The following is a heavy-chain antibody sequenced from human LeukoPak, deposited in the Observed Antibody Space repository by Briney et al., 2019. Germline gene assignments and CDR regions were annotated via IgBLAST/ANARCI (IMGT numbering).Heavy chain of an antibody. J-gene: IGHJ5*02. V-gene: IGHV1-69*13. Sequence: SVKVSCKASGGTVSSYAISWVRQAPGQGLEWMGGIIPIFGTANYAQKFQGRVTITADESTSTAYMELSSLRSEDTAVYYCATISRFSGSYRVPKFDPWGQGTLVTVSS. CDR1: GGTVSSYA. CDR3: ATISRFSGSYRVPKFDP. CDR2: IIPIFGTA. D-gene: IGHD1-26*01.